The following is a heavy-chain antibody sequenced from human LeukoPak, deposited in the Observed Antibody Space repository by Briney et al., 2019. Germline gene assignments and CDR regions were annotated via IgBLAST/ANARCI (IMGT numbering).Heavy chain of an antibody. Sequence: PSETLSLTCAVYGGSFSGYYWSWIRRPPGKGLEWIGEINHSGSTNYNPSLKSRVTISVDTSKNQFSLKLSSVTAADTAVYYCASSGGSYLSLDYWGQGTLVTVSS. V-gene: IGHV4-34*01. J-gene: IGHJ4*02. CDR2: INHSGST. D-gene: IGHD1-26*01. CDR3: ASSGGSYLSLDY. CDR1: GGSFSGYY.